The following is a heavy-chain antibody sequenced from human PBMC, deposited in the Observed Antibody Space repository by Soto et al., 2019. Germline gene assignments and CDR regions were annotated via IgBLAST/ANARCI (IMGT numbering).Heavy chain of an antibody. CDR2: ISSRSDI. J-gene: IGHJ6*02. V-gene: IGHV3-21*01. Sequence: WWSLRLSCLGSVFTFSTYSINWFRQAPGKGLEWVSSISSRSDIYYADSVKGRFTISRDNAKNSVSLQMNSLRAEDTAVYYCAREYTAWPLAYGLDVWGQGTTVTVSS. CDR3: AREYTAWPLAYGLDV. D-gene: IGHD2-2*02. CDR1: VFTFSTYS.